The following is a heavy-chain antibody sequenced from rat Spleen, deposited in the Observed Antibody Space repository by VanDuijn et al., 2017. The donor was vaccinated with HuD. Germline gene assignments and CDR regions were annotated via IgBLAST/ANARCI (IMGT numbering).Heavy chain of an antibody. D-gene: IGHD1-7*01. V-gene: IGHV5-7*01. Sequence: EVQLVESGGGLVQPGRSLKRSGAAAGSPFSDFDMACVRQAPKKGLEWVATISYDGISTYYRASVKGRLTISRDNARVLLFLQMDSLRSEVTATYYGARQGMDNIKLSCDYWGPGVMVTVSS. CDR3: ARQGMDNIKLSCDY. CDR1: GSPFSDFD. J-gene: IGHJ2*01. CDR2: ISYDGIST.